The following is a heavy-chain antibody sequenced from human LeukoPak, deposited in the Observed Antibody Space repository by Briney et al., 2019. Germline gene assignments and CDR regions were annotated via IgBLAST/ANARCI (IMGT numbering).Heavy chain of an antibody. D-gene: IGHD2/OR15-2a*01. CDR3: ARHIYFTRDFYYGLGV. CDR2: IYPADSDT. J-gene: IGHJ6*02. V-gene: IGHV5-51*01. Sequence: GEPLQISCQGSGYSFANYWIGWVRQLPGKGLEWMGIIYPADSDTRYSPSFQGQVTISADKSISTTYLQWNSLKASDTAMYYCARHIYFTRDFYYGLGVWGQGTTVTVSS. CDR1: GYSFANYW.